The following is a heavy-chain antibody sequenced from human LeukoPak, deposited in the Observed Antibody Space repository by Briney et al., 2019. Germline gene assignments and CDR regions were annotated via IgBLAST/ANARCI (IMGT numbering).Heavy chain of an antibody. J-gene: IGHJ6*01. CDR2: INAGNSNT. V-gene: IGHV1-3*01. Sequence: GASVRVSCAASGFTFTSYGMHWVRQAPGKGLEWMACINAGNSNTKYSHPLQGRVTITRDTSESTVYMELSSLRSEDTAVYYCARGRIRGALGGGMDVRGEGTTVTVS. CDR3: ARGRIRGALGGGMDV. D-gene: IGHD3-10*01. CDR1: GFTFTSYG.